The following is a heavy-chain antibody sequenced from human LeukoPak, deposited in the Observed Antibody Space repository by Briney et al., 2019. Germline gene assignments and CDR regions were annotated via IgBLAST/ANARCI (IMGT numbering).Heavy chain of an antibody. CDR1: GGPISSSSYY. D-gene: IGHD6-6*01. CDR2: IYYSGST. V-gene: IGHV4-39*07. CDR3: ARSLEYSSSNFDY. Sequence: SETLSLTCTVSGGPISSSSYYWGWIRQPPGKGLEWIGSIYYSGSTYYNPSLKSRVTISVDTSKNQFSLKLSSVTAADTAVYYCARSLEYSSSNFDYWGQGTLVTVSS. J-gene: IGHJ4*02.